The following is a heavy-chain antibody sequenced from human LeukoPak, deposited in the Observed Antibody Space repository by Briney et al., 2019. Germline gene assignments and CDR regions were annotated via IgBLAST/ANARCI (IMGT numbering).Heavy chain of an antibody. CDR1: GYSISSGYY. CDR2: MYHGGNT. J-gene: IGHJ5*02. CDR3: ARVKDTARFDP. Sequence: SETLSLTCTVSGYSISSGYYWAWIRQPPGKGLEWIGSMYHGGNTYYNPSLKSRVTIAVDTSKNQFSLKLSSVTTADTAVYYCARVKDTARFDPWGQGTLVTVSS. D-gene: IGHD5-18*01. V-gene: IGHV4-38-2*02.